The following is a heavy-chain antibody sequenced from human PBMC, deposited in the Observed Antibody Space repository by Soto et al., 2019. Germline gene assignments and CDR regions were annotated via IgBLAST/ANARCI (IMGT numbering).Heavy chain of an antibody. J-gene: IGHJ4*02. CDR2: VNNDGRNT. V-gene: IGHV3-23*01. CDR3: AKDAGNEESLFDY. CDR1: GFTFSDFG. Sequence: EVQLLESGGDLVRSGGSLRLSCEASGFTFSDFGMSWVRQIPGKGLEWVSTVNNDGRNTHYADSVEGRFTISRDNSKNTLYLQMGSLRAEDTAIYYCAKDAGNEESLFDYWGQGTLVTVSS.